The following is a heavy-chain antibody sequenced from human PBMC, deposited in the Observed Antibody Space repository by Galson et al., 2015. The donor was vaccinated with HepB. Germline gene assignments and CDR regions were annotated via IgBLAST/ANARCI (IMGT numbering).Heavy chain of an antibody. CDR3: ARGESGSSWYMEFDY. D-gene: IGHD6-13*01. J-gene: IGHJ4*02. CDR1: GYTFTSYA. V-gene: IGHV1-3*01. Sequence: SVKVSCKASGYTFTSYAMHWVRQAPGQGLEWMGWINAGNGNTKYSQKFQGRVTITRDTSASTAYMELSSLRSEDTAVYYCARGESGSSWYMEFDYWGQGTLVTVSS. CDR2: INAGNGNT.